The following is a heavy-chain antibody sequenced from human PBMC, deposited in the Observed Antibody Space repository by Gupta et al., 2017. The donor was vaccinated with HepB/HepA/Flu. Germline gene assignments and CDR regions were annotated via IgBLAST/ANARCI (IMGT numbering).Heavy chain of an antibody. CDR3: AGSVGSGSIDY. V-gene: IGHV4-59*08. J-gene: IGHJ4*02. CDR2: IFYSGDT. D-gene: IGHD6-19*01. CDR1: GGSISSYY. Sequence: QVQLQESGPGLVKPSETLSLTCTVSGGSISSYYWSWIRQPPGKGLEWIGYIFYSGDTNYNPSLKSRVTILVDTSKNQFSLELSSVTAADTAVYYCAGSVGSGSIDYWGQGTLVTGSS.